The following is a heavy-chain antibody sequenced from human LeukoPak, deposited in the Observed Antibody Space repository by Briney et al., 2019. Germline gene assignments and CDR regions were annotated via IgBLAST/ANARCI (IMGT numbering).Heavy chain of an antibody. Sequence: GGSLRLSCAASGFTFSSYAMHWVRQAPGKGLEWVAVISYDGSNKYCADSVKGRFTISRDNSKNTLYLQMNSLRAEDTAVYYCARLEGATLTAGYFDYWGQGTLVTVSS. D-gene: IGHD1-26*01. CDR1: GFTFSSYA. J-gene: IGHJ4*02. CDR3: ARLEGATLTAGYFDY. V-gene: IGHV3-30-3*01. CDR2: ISYDGSNK.